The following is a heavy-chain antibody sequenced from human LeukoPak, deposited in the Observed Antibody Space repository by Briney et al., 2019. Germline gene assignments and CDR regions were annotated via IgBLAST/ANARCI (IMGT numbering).Heavy chain of an antibody. CDR3: ARGAYYYGSGSLDY. CDR2: IYTSGST. V-gene: IGHV4-4*07. CDR1: GGSISSYY. J-gene: IGHJ4*02. Sequence: SETLSLTCTVSGGSISSYYWSWIRQPAGKGLEWIGRIYTSGSTNYNPSLKSRVTMSVDTSKNQFSLKLSSVTAADTAVYYCARGAYYYGSGSLDYWGQGTLVTVSS. D-gene: IGHD3-10*01.